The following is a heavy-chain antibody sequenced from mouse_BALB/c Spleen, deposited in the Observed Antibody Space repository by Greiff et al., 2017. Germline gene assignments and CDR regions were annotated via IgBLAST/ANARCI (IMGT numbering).Heavy chain of an antibody. D-gene: IGHD2-14*01. CDR2: INSNGGST. Sequence: EVNLVESGGGLVPPGGSLKLSCAASGFTFSSYGMSWVRQTPDKRLELVATINSNGGSTYYPDSVKGRFTIARDNAKNTLYLQMSSLKSEDTAMYYCARERYGTTFDDWGQGTTLTVSS. J-gene: IGHJ2*01. V-gene: IGHV5-6-3*01. CDR1: GFTFSSYG. CDR3: ARERYGTTFDD.